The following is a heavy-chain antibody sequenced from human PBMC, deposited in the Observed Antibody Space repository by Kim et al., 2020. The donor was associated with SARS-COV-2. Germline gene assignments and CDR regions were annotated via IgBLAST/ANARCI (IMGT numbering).Heavy chain of an antibody. V-gene: IGHV3-30*18. Sequence: GGSLRLSCAASGFTFSSYGMHWVRQAPGKGLEWVAVISYDGSNKYYADSVKGRFTISRDNSKNTLYLQMNSLRAEDTAVYYCAKGRGELSLLYPFDYWGQGTLVTVSS. CDR3: AKGRGELSLLYPFDY. D-gene: IGHD3-16*02. CDR1: GFTFSSYG. CDR2: ISYDGSNK. J-gene: IGHJ4*02.